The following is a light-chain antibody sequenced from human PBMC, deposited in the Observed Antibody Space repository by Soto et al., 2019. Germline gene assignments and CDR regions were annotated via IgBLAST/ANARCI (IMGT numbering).Light chain of an antibody. CDR2: GAS. Sequence: IVMTQSPATLSVSPGERATLSCRASQSLGGSLAWYQPKPGQAPRLLIYGASIRVTDIPDRFSGSGSGTDFALTINRLEPEEFVIYFCHQYGSSPYTFGQGTKVDIK. V-gene: IGKV3-20*01. J-gene: IGKJ2*01. CDR3: HQYGSSPYT. CDR1: QSLGGS.